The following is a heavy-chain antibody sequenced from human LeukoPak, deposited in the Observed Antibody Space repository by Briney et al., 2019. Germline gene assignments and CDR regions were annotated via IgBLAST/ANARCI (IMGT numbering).Heavy chain of an antibody. J-gene: IGHJ4*02. CDR2: ISYDGSNK. CDR1: GFTFSSYA. CDR3: ARDLSY. Sequence: GGSLRLSCAASGFTFSSYAMHWVRQAPGKGLEWVAVISYDGSNKYYADSVKGRFTISRDNSKNTLYLQMNSLRAEDTAVYYCARDLSYWGQGALVTVSS. V-gene: IGHV3-30-3*01.